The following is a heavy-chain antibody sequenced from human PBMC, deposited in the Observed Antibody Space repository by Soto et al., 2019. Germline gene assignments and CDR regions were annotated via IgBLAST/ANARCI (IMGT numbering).Heavy chain of an antibody. J-gene: IGHJ4*02. CDR2: INQSGST. D-gene: IGHD6-13*01. CDR3: ARGRVSQQLVGADYFAY. V-gene: IGHV4-34*01. CDR1: GGSFSGYY. Sequence: SLSLTCAVYGGSFSGYYWSWIRQPPGKGLEWIGEINQSGSTNYNPSLKSRVTISVDTSKNQFSLKLSSVAAADTAVYYCARGRVSQQLVGADYFAYWGQGTLVTVSS.